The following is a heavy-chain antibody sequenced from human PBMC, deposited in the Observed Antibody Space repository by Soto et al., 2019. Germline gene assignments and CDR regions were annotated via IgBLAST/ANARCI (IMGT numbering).Heavy chain of an antibody. CDR1: GFTFSSYA. V-gene: IGHV3-23*01. Sequence: PGGSLRLSCAASGFTFSSYAMGWVRQAPGKGLEWVSAISGSGGSTYYADSVKGRFTISRDNSKNTLYLQMNSLRAEDTAVYYCAKGGGSVYYYYYYMDVWGKGTTVTVSS. CDR2: ISGSGGST. D-gene: IGHD3-10*01. J-gene: IGHJ6*03. CDR3: AKGGGSVYYYYYYMDV.